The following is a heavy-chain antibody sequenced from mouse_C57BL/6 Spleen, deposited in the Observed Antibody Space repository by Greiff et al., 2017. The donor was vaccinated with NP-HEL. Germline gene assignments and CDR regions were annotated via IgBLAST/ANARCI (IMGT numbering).Heavy chain of an antibody. V-gene: IGHV5-6*01. Sequence: EVKLVESGGDLVKPGGSLKLSCAASGFTFSSYGMSWVRQTPDKRLEWVATISSGGSSTYYPDSVKGRFTISRDNAKNTLYLQMMSLKSDDTAMYYCARQVYYGSPHLYFDVWGTGTTVTVSS. CDR2: ISSGGSST. CDR3: ARQVYYGSPHLYFDV. D-gene: IGHD1-1*01. CDR1: GFTFSSYG. J-gene: IGHJ1*03.